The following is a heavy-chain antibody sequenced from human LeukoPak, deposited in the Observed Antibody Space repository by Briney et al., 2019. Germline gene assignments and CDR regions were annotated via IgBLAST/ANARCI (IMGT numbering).Heavy chain of an antibody. CDR1: GFTFSHPW. J-gene: IGHJ4*02. CDR2: IKSKTHGGTA. Sequence: GGSLRLSCAASGFTFSHPWMSWVRQAPGKGLEWVGRIKSKTHGGTADYAAPVKGRFTISRDDSKNTLYLQMNSLNSEDTAVYYCAMDDSGARAWGQGTLVTVSS. D-gene: IGHD4-17*01. CDR3: AMDDSGARA. V-gene: IGHV3-15*01.